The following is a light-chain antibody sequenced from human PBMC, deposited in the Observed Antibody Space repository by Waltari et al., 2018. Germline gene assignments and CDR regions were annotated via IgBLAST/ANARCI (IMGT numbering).Light chain of an antibody. CDR3: QQYNEWSPLT. V-gene: IGKV3-15*01. CDR2: DAS. CDR1: QNVRTK. Sequence: EIVMTQFPAPLLVSPGDRATLSCRPRQNVRTKLAGYQHRPGQPPRLLIHDASTRPSDIPPRFSGRGSGTDFTLTISSLQSEDFAVYYCQQYNEWSPLTFGGGTQIDIK. J-gene: IGKJ4*01.